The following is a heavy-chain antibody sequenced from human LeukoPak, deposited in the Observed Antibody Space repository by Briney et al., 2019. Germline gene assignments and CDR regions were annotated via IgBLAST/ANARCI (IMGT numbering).Heavy chain of an antibody. Sequence: PSETLSLTCAVYGGSFSGYYWSWIRQPPGKGLEWIGEINHSGSTNYNPSLKSRVTISVDTSKNQFSLKLSSVTAANTAVYYCARGGWLQFSADFDYWGQGTLVTVSS. CDR3: ARGGWLQFSADFDY. V-gene: IGHV4-34*01. CDR2: INHSGST. D-gene: IGHD5-24*01. CDR1: GGSFSGYY. J-gene: IGHJ4*02.